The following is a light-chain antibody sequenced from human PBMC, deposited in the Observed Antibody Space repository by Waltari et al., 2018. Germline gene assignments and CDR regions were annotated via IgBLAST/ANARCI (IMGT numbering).Light chain of an antibody. Sequence: ESVLTQSLATLPLSPGERATLSCRARQSVSSNYLTWYQQRPGQAPRLLFFCASSRATGVPARSSGSVYGTDVTVTISRLEPEDFAVYFCQQYGGSPTYTFGQGTKLEIK. V-gene: IGKV3-20*01. CDR1: QSVSSNY. CDR3: QQYGGSPTYT. CDR2: CAS. J-gene: IGKJ2*01.